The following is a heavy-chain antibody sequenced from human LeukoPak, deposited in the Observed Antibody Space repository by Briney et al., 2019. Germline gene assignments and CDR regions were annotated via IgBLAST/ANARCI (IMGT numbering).Heavy chain of an antibody. J-gene: IGHJ4*02. V-gene: IGHV1-46*01. CDR3: ARDYYDSSGYGYFDY. CDR2: INPSGGST. Sequence: GASVKVSCKTSGYTFSSYYIHWVRQAPGQGLEWMGIINPSGGSTNYAQKFQGRVTMTRDMSTSTVYMELSSLRSEDTAVYYCARDYYDSSGYGYFDYWGQGTLVTVSS. D-gene: IGHD3-22*01. CDR1: GYTFSSYY.